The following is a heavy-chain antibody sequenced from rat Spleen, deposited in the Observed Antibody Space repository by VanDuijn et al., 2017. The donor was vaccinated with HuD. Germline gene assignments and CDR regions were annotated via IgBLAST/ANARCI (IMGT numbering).Heavy chain of an antibody. CDR2: ISYDGSST. Sequence: EVQLVESGGGLVQPGRSLKLSCAASGFTFSDYNMAWVRQAPKKGLEWVATISYDGSSTYYRDSVKGRFTISRDNAKSTLYQQMDSLRSEDTATYYCARGGGAFDYWGQGVMVTVSS. CDR3: ARGGGAFDY. J-gene: IGHJ2*01. V-gene: IGHV5-7*01. CDR1: GFTFSDYN. D-gene: IGHD1-1*01.